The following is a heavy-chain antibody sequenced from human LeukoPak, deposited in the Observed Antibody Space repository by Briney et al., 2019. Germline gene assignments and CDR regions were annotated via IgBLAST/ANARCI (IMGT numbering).Heavy chain of an antibody. Sequence: ASVKVSCKVSGYTLTELSMHWVRQAPGKGLEWMGGFDPEDGETIYAQKFQGRVTMTEDTSTDTAYMELSSLRSEDTAVYYCATEQSRYYDFWSGYSRRARWFDPWGQGTLVTVSS. CDR3: ATEQSRYYDFWSGYSRRARWFDP. V-gene: IGHV1-24*01. D-gene: IGHD3-3*01. J-gene: IGHJ5*02. CDR1: GYTLTELS. CDR2: FDPEDGET.